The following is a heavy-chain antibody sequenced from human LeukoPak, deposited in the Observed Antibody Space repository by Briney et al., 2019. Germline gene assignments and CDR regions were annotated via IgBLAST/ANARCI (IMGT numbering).Heavy chain of an antibody. V-gene: IGHV3-53*01. D-gene: IGHD6-13*01. CDR1: GFTVSSNF. CDR3: ARVGGSSWYDYYYYGMDV. J-gene: IGHJ6*04. Sequence: PGGSLRLSCAASGFTVSSNFLSWVRQAPGKGLEWVSVIYSGGSTYYADSVKGRFTTSRDNSKNTLYLQMNSLRAEDTAVYYCARVGGSSWYDYYYYGMDVWGKGTTVTVSS. CDR2: IYSGGST.